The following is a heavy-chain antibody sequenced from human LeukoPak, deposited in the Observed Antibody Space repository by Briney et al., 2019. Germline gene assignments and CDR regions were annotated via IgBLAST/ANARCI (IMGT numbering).Heavy chain of an antibody. CDR3: VSDLCGGDDQ. CDR1: GFTFNSYW. Sequence: QPGGSLRLSCAASGFTFNSYWMHWVRQDPGKCLVWVSRIDEDGKTIDYADSVKGRFTISRDNAKDTLYLQMSSLRDEDTAVYYCVSDLCGGDDQWGRGTLVTVSS. CDR2: IDEDGKTI. D-gene: IGHD3-3*01. J-gene: IGHJ5*02. V-gene: IGHV3-74*01.